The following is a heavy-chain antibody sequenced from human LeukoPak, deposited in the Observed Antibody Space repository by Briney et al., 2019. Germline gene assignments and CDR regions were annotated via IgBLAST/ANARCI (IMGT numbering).Heavy chain of an antibody. V-gene: IGHV1-46*01. J-gene: IGHJ4*02. D-gene: IGHD2-15*01. CDR2: INPSGGSP. CDR3: ARDSPDRIGPFDY. Sequence: ASVKVSCKASGYTFTSNYMHWVRQAPGQGLEWMGIINPSGGSPNYAQKFQGRVTMTRDTSTSTVHMELGSLRSEDTAVYYCARDSPDRIGPFDYWGQGALVTVSS. CDR1: GYTFTSNY.